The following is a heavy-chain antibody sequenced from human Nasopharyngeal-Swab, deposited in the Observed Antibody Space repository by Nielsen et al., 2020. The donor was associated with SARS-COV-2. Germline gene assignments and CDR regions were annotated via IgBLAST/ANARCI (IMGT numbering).Heavy chain of an antibody. CDR3: ARDQGFGSGRDY. Sequence: WIRQPPGKGLEWVAVIWYDGSNKYYADSVKGRFTISRDNSKNTLYLQMNSLRAEDTALYYCARDQGFGSGRDYWGQGTLVTVSS. J-gene: IGHJ4*02. CDR2: IWYDGSNK. V-gene: IGHV3-33*01. D-gene: IGHD6-19*01.